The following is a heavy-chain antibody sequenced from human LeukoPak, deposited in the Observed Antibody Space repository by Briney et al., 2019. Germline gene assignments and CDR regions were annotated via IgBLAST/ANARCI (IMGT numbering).Heavy chain of an antibody. V-gene: IGHV3-11*01. CDR1: GFTFSDYY. J-gene: IGHJ4*02. CDR3: AKACYDFWSGYYTFDY. Sequence: GGSLRLSCAASGFTFSDYYMSWIRQAPGKGLEWVSYISSSGSTIYYADSVKGRFTISRDNSKNTLYLQMNSLRAEDTAVYYCAKACYDFWSGYYTFDYWGQGTLVTVSS. CDR2: ISSSGSTI. D-gene: IGHD3-3*01.